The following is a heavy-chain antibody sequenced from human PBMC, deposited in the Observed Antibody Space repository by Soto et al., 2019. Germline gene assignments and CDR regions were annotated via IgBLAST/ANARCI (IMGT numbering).Heavy chain of an antibody. D-gene: IGHD3-10*01. CDR3: SGGGGRSEYRKDV. CDR1: GFSFSTYS. J-gene: IGHJ6*02. V-gene: IGHV3-48*02. CDR2: ISSRSYTI. Sequence: EVQLVESGGGLVQPGGSLRLSCAASGFSFSTYSMNWVRQAPGKGLEWVSYISSRSYTIYYVDSVKGRFTISRDNAKKSLFLQLNSPKNEDKAVYYGSGGGGRSEYRKDVWGQGTQVTVSS.